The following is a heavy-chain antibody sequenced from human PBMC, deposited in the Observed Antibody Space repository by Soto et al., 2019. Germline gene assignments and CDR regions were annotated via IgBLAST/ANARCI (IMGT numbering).Heavy chain of an antibody. Sequence: PSETLSLTCTVSGGSISSYYWSWIRQPPGKGLEWIGYIYYSGSTNYNPSLKSRVTISVDTSKNQFSLKLSSLTAADTAVYYCASNKDDYGMDVWGQGTTVTVSS. CDR2: IYYSGST. CDR3: ASNKDDYGMDV. V-gene: IGHV4-59*08. CDR1: GGSISSYY. J-gene: IGHJ6*02.